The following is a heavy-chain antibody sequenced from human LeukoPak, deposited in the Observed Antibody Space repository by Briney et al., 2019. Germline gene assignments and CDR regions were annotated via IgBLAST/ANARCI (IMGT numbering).Heavy chain of an antibody. CDR2: IYYSGST. V-gene: IGHV4-59*01. CDR1: GGSISNYY. J-gene: IGHJ5*02. Sequence: SETLSLTCTVSGGSISNYYWNWIRQPPGKGLEWIEYIYYSGSTNYNPSLKSRVTISVDTSKNQFSLKLSSVTAADTAVYYCARAGARYSSGWYWFDPWGQGTLVTVSS. D-gene: IGHD6-19*01. CDR3: ARAGARYSSGWYWFDP.